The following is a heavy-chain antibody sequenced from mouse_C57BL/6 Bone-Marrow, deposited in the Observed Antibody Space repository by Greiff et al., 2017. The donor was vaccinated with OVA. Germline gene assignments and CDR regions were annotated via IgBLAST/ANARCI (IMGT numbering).Heavy chain of an antibody. D-gene: IGHD2-3*01. CDR2: INPSNGGT. V-gene: IGHV1-53*01. Sequence: QVQLLQPGTELVKPGASVKLSCKASGYTFTSYWMHWVKQRPGQGLEWIGNINPSNGGTFYNEKFKSKATLTVDKSSSTAYMQLSSLTSEDSAVYYCARLLDDGYNGTWFAYWGQGTLVTVSA. CDR1: GYTFTSYW. CDR3: ARLLDDGYNGTWFAY. J-gene: IGHJ3*01.